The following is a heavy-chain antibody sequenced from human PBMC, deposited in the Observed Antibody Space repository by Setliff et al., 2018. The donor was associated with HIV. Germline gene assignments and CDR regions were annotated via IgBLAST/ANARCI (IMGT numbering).Heavy chain of an antibody. CDR1: GGSISSSSYY. CDR3: ARKGYCSSSGCPSPFDC. J-gene: IGHJ4*02. CDR2: VFYSGST. Sequence: PSETLSLTCTVSGGSISSSSYYWDWIRQPPGKGLEWIGSVFYSGSTYYQPSLKSRVAISVDTSKNQFSLKLSSVTAADTAVYYCARKGYCSSSGCPSPFDCWGQGTLVTVSS. V-gene: IGHV4-39*07. D-gene: IGHD2-2*01.